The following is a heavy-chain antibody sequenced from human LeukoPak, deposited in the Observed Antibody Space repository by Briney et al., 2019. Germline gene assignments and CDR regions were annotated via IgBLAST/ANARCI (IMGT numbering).Heavy chain of an antibody. CDR1: GFTFSSYA. CDR2: ISGSGGST. D-gene: IGHD6-19*01. V-gene: IGHV3-23*01. J-gene: IGHJ4*02. Sequence: PGGSLRLSCAASGFTFSSYAMSWVRQAPGKGLEWVSAISGSGGSTYYADSVKGRFTISRDNSKNTLYLKMHSLRVEDTAVYYCAKEPIAVAGTGFDYWGQGTLVTVSS. CDR3: AKEPIAVAGTGFDY.